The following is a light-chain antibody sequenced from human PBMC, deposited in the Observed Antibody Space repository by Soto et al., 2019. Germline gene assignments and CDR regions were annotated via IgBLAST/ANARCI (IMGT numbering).Light chain of an antibody. CDR2: GNS. J-gene: IGLJ1*01. CDR1: SSNIGAGYD. Sequence: QSVLTQPPSVSGAPGQRVTISCTGSSSNIGAGYDVHWYQQLLGAAPKLLIYGNSNRPSGVPDRFSGSKSGTSASLAITGLQAEDEADYYCQSYDSSLSGPSYVFGTGTKLTVL. CDR3: QSYDSSLSGPSYV. V-gene: IGLV1-40*01.